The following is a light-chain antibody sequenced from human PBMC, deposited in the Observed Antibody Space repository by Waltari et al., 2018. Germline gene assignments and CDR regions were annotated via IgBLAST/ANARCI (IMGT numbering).Light chain of an antibody. J-gene: IGKJ1*01. V-gene: IGKV2-28*01. CDR2: LGS. CDR3: MQSLQALWT. Sequence: DIVVTQSPLSLPVTPGEPASISCTSSQSLLHMNGNNYLDWYLQKPVKSPQLLIYLGSNRASGVPDRVSGSGSGTDFTLRISRVEAEDVGVYYCMQSLQALWTFGPGTKLEI. CDR1: QSLLHMNGNNY.